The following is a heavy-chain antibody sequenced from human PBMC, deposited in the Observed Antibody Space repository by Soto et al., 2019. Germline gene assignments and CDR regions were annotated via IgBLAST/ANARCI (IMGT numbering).Heavy chain of an antibody. V-gene: IGHV1-18*04. CDR3: TRDQRYSKGAEDS. Sequence: QAQLVQSGPEVQKPGASVKVSCKASGFIFTAYYIGWARQAPGQGLEWMGWVNTYNGHTGYAQKFQGRVTMTTDTSTSRAYMERRDLGTDDPAVYDCTRDQRYSKGAEDSWGRGTLVTVSS. CDR1: GFIFTAYY. CDR2: VNTYNGHT. J-gene: IGHJ4*02. D-gene: IGHD1-20*01.